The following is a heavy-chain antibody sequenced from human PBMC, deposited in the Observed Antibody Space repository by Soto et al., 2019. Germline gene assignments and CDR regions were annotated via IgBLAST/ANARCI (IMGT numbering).Heavy chain of an antibody. CDR3: ARGGYGDYRGSDFDY. D-gene: IGHD4-17*01. CDR1: GFTFSSYA. Sequence: LRLSCAASGFTFSSYAMHWVRQAPGKGPEYVSAISDNGGSRYYADSVKGRFFISRDNSKNTLYLQMGSVRAEDMAVYYCARGGYGDYRGSDFDYWGQGTLVTVSS. V-gene: IGHV3-64*02. CDR2: ISDNGGSR. J-gene: IGHJ4*02.